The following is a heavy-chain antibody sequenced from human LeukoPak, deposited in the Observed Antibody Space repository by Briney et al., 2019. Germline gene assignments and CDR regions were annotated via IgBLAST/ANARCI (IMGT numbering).Heavy chain of an antibody. J-gene: IGHJ4*02. Sequence: KTSETLSLTCTVSGGSISSGDYYWSWIRQPPGKGLEWIGYIYYSGSTYYNPSLKSRVTISVDTSKNQFSLKLSSVTAADTAVYYCARDYPYLSGNSASLLDYWGQGTLVTVSS. D-gene: IGHD4-23*01. CDR1: GGSISSGDYY. CDR3: ARDYPYLSGNSASLLDY. CDR2: IYYSGST. V-gene: IGHV4-30-4*01.